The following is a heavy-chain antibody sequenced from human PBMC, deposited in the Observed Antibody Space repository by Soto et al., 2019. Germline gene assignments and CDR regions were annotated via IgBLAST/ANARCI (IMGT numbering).Heavy chain of an antibody. CDR2: ISSSSFTI. V-gene: IGHV3-48*01. CDR3: ARGYEDFDY. J-gene: IGHJ4*02. Sequence: PGGSLRLSCAASGFRFSDYSMNWVRQAPGRGLEWVSYISSSSFTIHYADSVEGRFAISRDNAKNSLYLQMNSLRVEDTAVYYCARGYEDFDYWGKGTLVTVSS. D-gene: IGHD1-20*01. CDR1: GFRFSDYS.